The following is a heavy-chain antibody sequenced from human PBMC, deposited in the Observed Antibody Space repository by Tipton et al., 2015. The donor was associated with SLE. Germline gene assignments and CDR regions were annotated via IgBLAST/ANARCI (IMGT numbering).Heavy chain of an antibody. CDR1: GFTLSDHH. CDR3: ARRWRGGINGMDV. D-gene: IGHD3-3*01. Sequence: SLRLSCAASGFTLSDHHMDWVRQAPGTGLEWVGRTRDRANSYSTEYAASVKGRFTISRDESQRSLYLQMNSLKTEDTAVYYCARRWRGGINGMDVWGQGTTVTVS. J-gene: IGHJ6*02. CDR2: TRDRANSYST. V-gene: IGHV3-72*01.